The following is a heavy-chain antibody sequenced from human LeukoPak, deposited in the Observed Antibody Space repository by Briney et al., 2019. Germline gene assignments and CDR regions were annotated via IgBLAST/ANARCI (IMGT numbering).Heavy chain of an antibody. CDR1: GFTFSSYA. CDR2: ISGSGSNT. V-gene: IGHV3-23*01. CDR3: AKDSIGYYKPFDY. J-gene: IGHJ4*02. Sequence: PGGSLRLSCAASGFTFSSYAMNWVRQAPGKGLEWVSAISGSGSNTYYSDSVKGRFTISRDNSKNTLYLQMNSLRAEDTAVYYCAKDSIGYYKPFDYWGQGSLVTASS. D-gene: IGHD3-22*01.